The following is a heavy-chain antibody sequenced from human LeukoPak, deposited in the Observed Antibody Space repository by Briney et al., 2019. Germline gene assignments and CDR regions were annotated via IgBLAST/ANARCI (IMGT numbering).Heavy chain of an antibody. Sequence: PSETLSLTCTVSGGSISSYYWSWIRQPPGKGLEWIGYIYYSGSTNYNPSLKSRVTISVDTSKNQFSLKLSSVTAADTAVYYCARVPSRLGAFDIWGQGTMVTVSS. CDR3: ARVPSRLGAFDI. CDR2: IYYSGST. CDR1: GGSISSYY. V-gene: IGHV4-59*01. J-gene: IGHJ3*02.